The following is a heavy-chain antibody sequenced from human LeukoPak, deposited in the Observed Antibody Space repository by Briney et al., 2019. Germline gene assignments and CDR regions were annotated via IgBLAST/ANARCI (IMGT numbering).Heavy chain of an antibody. V-gene: IGHV3-30*02. D-gene: IGHD2-2*01. CDR2: IRYDGSNK. Sequence: GGSLRLSCAASGFTFSSYGMHWVRRAPGKGLEWVAFIRYDGSNKYYADSVKGRFTISRDNSKNTLYLQMNSLRAEDTAVYYCAIQGDVVVPAAREYFQHWGQGTLVTVSS. CDR1: GFTFSSYG. CDR3: AIQGDVVVPAAREYFQH. J-gene: IGHJ1*01.